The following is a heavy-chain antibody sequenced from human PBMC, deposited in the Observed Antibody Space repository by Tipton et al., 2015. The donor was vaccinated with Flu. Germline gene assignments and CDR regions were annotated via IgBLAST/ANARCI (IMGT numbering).Heavy chain of an antibody. CDR2: IYTSGST. J-gene: IGHJ4*02. Sequence: LRLSCTVSGGSISSYYWSWIRQPAGKGLEWIGRIYTSGSTSYNPSLKSRVTMSVDTSKNQFSLKLSSVTAADTAVYYCARDAQEHCSSSSSCSEFDYWGKGTRVTVFS. D-gene: IGHD2-2*01. CDR1: GGSISSYY. CDR3: ARDAQEHCSSSSSCSEFDY. V-gene: IGHV4-4*07.